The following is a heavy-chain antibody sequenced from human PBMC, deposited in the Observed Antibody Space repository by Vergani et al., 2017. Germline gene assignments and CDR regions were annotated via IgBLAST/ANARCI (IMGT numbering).Heavy chain of an antibody. CDR3: AVRPRVNLVGVEIVTKRTFDY. Sequence: QVQLQQWGAGVVKPSGTLSLTCAVFGESFSSFYWSWIRQPPGKGLEWIGEINNDGHTNYNPSLGSRVTVSRDTAKNQFSLNLMSVTAADTAMYYCAVRPRVNLVGVEIVTKRTFDYWGQGRLVTVSS. V-gene: IGHV4-34*02. J-gene: IGHJ4*02. D-gene: IGHD5-24*01. CDR2: INNDGHT. CDR1: GESFSSFY.